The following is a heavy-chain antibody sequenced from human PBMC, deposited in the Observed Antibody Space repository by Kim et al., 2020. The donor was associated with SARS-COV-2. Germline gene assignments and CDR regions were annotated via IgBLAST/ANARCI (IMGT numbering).Heavy chain of an antibody. CDR2: INPSDVST. V-gene: IGHV1-46*01. CDR3: ASALHSGYSLHH. CDR1: GYTFTNYK. J-gene: IGHJ4*02. Sequence: ASVKVSCKAAGYTFTNYKMNWVRQAPGQGLEWMGNINPSDVSTRYAQNFQGRVIMTWDSTTSTIFLEMNSLTSKDTAIYYCASALHSGYSLHHWGPGALVTVSS. D-gene: IGHD3-22*01.